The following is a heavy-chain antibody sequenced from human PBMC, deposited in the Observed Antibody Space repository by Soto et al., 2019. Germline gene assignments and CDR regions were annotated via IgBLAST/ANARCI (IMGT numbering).Heavy chain of an antibody. CDR2: IIPIFGTA. Sequence: SVKVSCEASGGTFSSYAISWVRQAPGQGLEWMGGIIPIFGTANYAQKFQGRVTITADESTSTAYMELSSLRSDDTAIYYCARWSYLDYWGQGTRVTVSS. D-gene: IGHD3-3*01. CDR1: GGTFSSYA. CDR3: ARWSYLDY. J-gene: IGHJ4*02. V-gene: IGHV1-69*13.